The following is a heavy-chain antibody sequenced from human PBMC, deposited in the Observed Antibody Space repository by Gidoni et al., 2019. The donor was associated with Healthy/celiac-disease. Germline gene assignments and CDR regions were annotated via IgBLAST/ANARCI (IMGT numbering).Heavy chain of an antibody. D-gene: IGHD2-15*01. CDR3: ARGRGCSGGSCYFDY. J-gene: IGHJ4*02. V-gene: IGHV4-34*01. CDR2: INHSGST. Sequence: PGKGLEWIGEINHSGSTNYNPSLKSRVTISVDTSKNQFSLKLSSVTAADTAVYYCARGRGCSGGSCYFDYWGQGTLVTVSS.